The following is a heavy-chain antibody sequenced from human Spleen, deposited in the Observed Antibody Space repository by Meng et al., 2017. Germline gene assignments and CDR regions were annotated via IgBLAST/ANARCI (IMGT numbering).Heavy chain of an antibody. Sequence: EVQLVQSGAEVKKPGESLKISWKGSGYIFTNYWIAWVRQMPGQGLEWMGIIFPGDSETTYSPSFQGQVTISADKSINSAYLQWSSLKASDTATYYCAKSSHSGNFGSGVAYFDYWGQGALVTVSS. D-gene: IGHD1-26*01. CDR1: GYIFTNYW. V-gene: IGHV5-51*01. CDR3: AKSSHSGNFGSGVAYFDY. J-gene: IGHJ4*02. CDR2: IFPGDSET.